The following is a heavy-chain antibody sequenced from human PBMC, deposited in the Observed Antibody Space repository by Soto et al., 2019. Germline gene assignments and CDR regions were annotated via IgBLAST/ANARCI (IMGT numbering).Heavy chain of an antibody. D-gene: IGHD6-13*01. V-gene: IGHV4-59*01. CDR1: GGSISSYY. CDR3: ARGGLYSSSWYFDY. J-gene: IGHJ4*02. Sequence: SETLSLTCTVSGGSISSYYWSWIRQPPGKGLEWIGYIYYSGSTNYNPSLKSRVTISVDTSKNQFSLKLSSVTAADTAGYYWARGGLYSSSWYFDYWGQGTLVTVSS. CDR2: IYYSGST.